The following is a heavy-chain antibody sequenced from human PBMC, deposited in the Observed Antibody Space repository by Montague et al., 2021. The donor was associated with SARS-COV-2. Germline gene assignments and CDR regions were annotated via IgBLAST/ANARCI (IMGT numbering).Heavy chain of an antibody. J-gene: IGHJ6*02. D-gene: IGHD2-15*01. CDR3: ARHIEKEGTYYYYYGMDV. CDR2: LYNSGST. CDR1: GDSISSYY. Sequence: SETLSLTCTVSGDSISSYYWGWIRQPPGKGLEWIGYLYNSGSTKHNPSLKSRVTISVDTSKNQFSLKLSSVTAADTAVYYCARHIEKEGTYYYYYGMDVWGQGTTVTVSS. V-gene: IGHV4-59*08.